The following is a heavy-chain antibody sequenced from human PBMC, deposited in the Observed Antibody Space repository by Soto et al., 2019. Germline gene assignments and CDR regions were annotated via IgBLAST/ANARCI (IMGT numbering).Heavy chain of an antibody. Sequence: QVQLQESGPGLVKPSQTLSLTCTVSGDSISGGYYWSWIRQHPGKGLEWIGYVSPSGTTYYNPSLTGRVSISRDTSKNQFSLEVPSVTAADTAVFHCARDRGGYGMDGWGQGTTVTVSS. V-gene: IGHV4-31*03. J-gene: IGHJ6*02. CDR2: VSPSGTT. CDR3: ARDRGGYGMDG. CDR1: GDSISGGYY.